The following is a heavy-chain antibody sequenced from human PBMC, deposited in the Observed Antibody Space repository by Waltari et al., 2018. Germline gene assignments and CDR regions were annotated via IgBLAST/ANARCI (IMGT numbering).Heavy chain of an antibody. Sequence: QVQLQESGPGLVKPSQTLSLTCTVSGGSISSGSYYWRWIRQPAGKGLEWIGYIYTSGSTNYNPSLKSRVTISVDTSKNQFSLKLSSVTAADTAVYYCARGEVGALTFDSWGQGTLVTVSS. J-gene: IGHJ4*02. CDR2: IYTSGST. D-gene: IGHD1-26*01. CDR3: ARGEVGALTFDS. CDR1: GGSISSGSYY. V-gene: IGHV4-61*09.